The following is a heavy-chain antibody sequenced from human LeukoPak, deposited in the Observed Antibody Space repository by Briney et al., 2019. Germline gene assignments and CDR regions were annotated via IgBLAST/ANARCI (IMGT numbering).Heavy chain of an antibody. V-gene: IGHV4-38-2*02. CDR1: GYSISTGYY. CDR3: ARDSYGDYNPRVFNI. J-gene: IGHJ3*02. D-gene: IGHD4-17*01. Sequence: SETLSLTCTVSGYSISTGYYWGWIRQPPGKGLEWIGEINHSGSTNYNPSLKSRVTISVDTSKNQFSLKLSSVTAADTAVYYCARDSYGDYNPRVFNIGGQGKMVPVSS. CDR2: INHSGST.